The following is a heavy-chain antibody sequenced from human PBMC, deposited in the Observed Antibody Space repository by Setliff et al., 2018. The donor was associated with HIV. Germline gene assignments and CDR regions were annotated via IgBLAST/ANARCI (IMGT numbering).Heavy chain of an antibody. V-gene: IGHV3-15*01. CDR3: ANSYFDWLPFDY. Sequence: PGGSLRLSCAASGFTFSNAWMSWVRQAPGKGLEWVGRIKSKTDGGTTDYVTPVKGRFTISRDDSKNTLYLQMNSLKTEDTAVYYCANSYFDWLPFDYWGQGTLVTVSS. D-gene: IGHD3-9*01. J-gene: IGHJ4*02. CDR2: IKSKTDGGTT. CDR1: GFTFSNAW.